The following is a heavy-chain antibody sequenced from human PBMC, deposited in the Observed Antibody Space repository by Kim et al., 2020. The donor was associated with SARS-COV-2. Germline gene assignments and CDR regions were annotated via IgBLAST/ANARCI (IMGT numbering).Heavy chain of an antibody. CDR2: IYYSGST. CDR3: ARGHYVWGSYRSSWAFDI. J-gene: IGHJ3*02. D-gene: IGHD3-16*02. Sequence: SETLSLTCTVSGGSISSSSYYWGWIRQPPGKGLEWIGSIYYSGSTYYNPSLKSRVTISVDTSKNQFSLKLSSVTAADTAVYYCARGHYVWGSYRSSWAFDIWGQGTMVTVSS. CDR1: GGSISSSSYY. V-gene: IGHV4-39*07.